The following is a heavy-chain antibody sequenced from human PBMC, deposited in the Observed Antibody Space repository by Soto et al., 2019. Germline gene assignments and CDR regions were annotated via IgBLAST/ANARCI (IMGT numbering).Heavy chain of an antibody. D-gene: IGHD1-26*01. CDR2: IYYSGTT. CDR3: ARAPLVREDAFDL. Sequence: SETLSLTCIVSGGSVSIGDDYWAWIRQPPGKCLEWLGYIYYSGTTHFNPSLKSRLTLSIDTSKNQFSLKLSSVTAADTAVYFCARAPLVREDAFDLWGQGTVVTVSS. V-gene: IGHV4-30-4*01. J-gene: IGHJ3*01. CDR1: GGSVSIGDDY.